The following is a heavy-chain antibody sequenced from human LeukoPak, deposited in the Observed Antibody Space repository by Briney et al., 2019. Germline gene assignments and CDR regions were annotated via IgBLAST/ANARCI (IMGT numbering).Heavy chain of an antibody. J-gene: IGHJ6*02. CDR3: ARHNIAAAGTGYYYYGMDV. D-gene: IGHD6-13*01. Sequence: GESLQISCKGSGYSFTSYWIGWVRQMPGKGLEWMGIIYPGDSDTRYSPSFQGQVTISADKSISTAYLQWSSLKASDTAMYYCARHNIAAAGTGYYYYGMDVWGQGTTVTVSS. CDR1: GYSFTSYW. V-gene: IGHV5-51*01. CDR2: IYPGDSDT.